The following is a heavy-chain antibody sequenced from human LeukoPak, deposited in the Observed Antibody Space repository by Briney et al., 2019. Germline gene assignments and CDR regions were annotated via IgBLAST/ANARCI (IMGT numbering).Heavy chain of an antibody. Sequence: GGSLRLSCAASGFTFSSYAMHWVRQAPGKGLEWVAVISYDGSNKYYADSVKGRFTISRDNSKNTLYPQMNSLRAEDTAVYYCARDYSSAVTTGYFDYWGQGTLVTVSS. J-gene: IGHJ4*02. CDR3: ARDYSSAVTTGYFDY. D-gene: IGHD4-17*01. CDR1: GFTFSSYA. CDR2: ISYDGSNK. V-gene: IGHV3-30*04.